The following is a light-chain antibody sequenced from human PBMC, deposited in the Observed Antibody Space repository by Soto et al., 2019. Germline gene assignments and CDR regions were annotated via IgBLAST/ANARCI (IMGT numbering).Light chain of an antibody. J-gene: IGLJ2*01. Sequence: QSALTQPRSVSGSPGQSVAISCAGTSSDVGRYNYVSWYQQYPGKAPKLIIYDVTKRPSGVPDRFSGSKSGNTASLTISGLGAEEGGDFSCGSFAGFFGGGPKLPVL. V-gene: IGLV2-11*01. CDR1: SSDVGRYNY. CDR3: GSFAGF. CDR2: DVT.